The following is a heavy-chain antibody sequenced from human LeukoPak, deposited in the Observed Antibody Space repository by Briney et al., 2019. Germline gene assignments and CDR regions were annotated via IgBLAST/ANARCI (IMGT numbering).Heavy chain of an antibody. Sequence: SQTLSLTCTVSGGSISSGSYYWSWIRQPAGKGLEWIGRIYTSGSTNYNPSLKSRVTISVDTSKNQFSLKLSSVTAADTAMYYCARGGRITRYFDYWGQGTLVTVSS. CDR2: IYTSGST. V-gene: IGHV4-61*02. CDR1: GGSISSGSYY. D-gene: IGHD3-3*01. J-gene: IGHJ4*02. CDR3: ARGGRITRYFDY.